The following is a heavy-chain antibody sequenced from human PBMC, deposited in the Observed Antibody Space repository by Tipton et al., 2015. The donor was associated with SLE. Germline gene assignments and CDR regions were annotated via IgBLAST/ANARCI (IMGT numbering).Heavy chain of an antibody. CDR2: INPNSGGT. D-gene: IGHD3-3*01. Sequence: QSGAEVKKPGASVKVSCKASGYTFTGYYIHWVRQAPGQGLEWMGWINPNSGGTDSAQKFQGRITMTRDTSISTAYMELSRLRSDDTAVYYCARVVTDFWSDYSGGWFDPWGQGTLVTVSS. V-gene: IGHV1-2*02. CDR1: GYTFTGYY. J-gene: IGHJ5*02. CDR3: ARVVTDFWSDYSGGWFDP.